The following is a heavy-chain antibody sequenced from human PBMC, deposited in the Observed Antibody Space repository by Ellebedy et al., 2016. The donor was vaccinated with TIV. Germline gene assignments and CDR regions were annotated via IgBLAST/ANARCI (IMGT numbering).Heavy chain of an antibody. CDR3: ARGDRRASMVIFDN. V-gene: IGHV4-4*07. D-gene: IGHD4/OR15-4a*01. CDR1: GGSISSYY. Sequence: MPSETLSLTCTVSGGSISSYYWNWVLQPAGKGLEWIGRIYTSGYTNYNPSLRSRVPLSFDTSKDQFSLKLSSVTAADTAVYYCARGDRRASMVIFDNWGQGTLVTVSS. J-gene: IGHJ4*02. CDR2: IYTSGYT.